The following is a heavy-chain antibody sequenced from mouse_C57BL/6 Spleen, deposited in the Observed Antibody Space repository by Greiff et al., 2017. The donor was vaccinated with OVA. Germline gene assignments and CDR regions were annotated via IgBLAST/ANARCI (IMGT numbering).Heavy chain of an antibody. CDR3: AKAASYYAMDY. CDR2: IWSGGST. Sequence: VKLQESGPGLVQPSQSLSITCSVSGFSLTSYVVHWVRQSPGKGLEWLGLIWSGGSTDYKAAFMSRLSITKDHYKSQVFFNMNSLQPDDTAIYYSAKAASYYAMDYWGQGTSVTVSS. J-gene: IGHJ4*01. CDR1: GFSLTSYV. V-gene: IGHV2-5*01.